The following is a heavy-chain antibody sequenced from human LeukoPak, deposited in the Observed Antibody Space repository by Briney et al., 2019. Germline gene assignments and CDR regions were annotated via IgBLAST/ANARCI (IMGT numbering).Heavy chain of an antibody. CDR3: ARAHNWNDCYFDY. Sequence: GESLKISCKGSGYSFTTYWIGWARQMPGKGLEWMGIIFPGDSDTRYSPSFQGQVTMSANKSTSTAYLQWSSLKASDTAMYYCARAHNWNDCYFDYWGQGTLVTVSS. CDR1: GYSFTTYW. CDR2: IFPGDSDT. V-gene: IGHV5-51*01. J-gene: IGHJ4*02. D-gene: IGHD1-1*01.